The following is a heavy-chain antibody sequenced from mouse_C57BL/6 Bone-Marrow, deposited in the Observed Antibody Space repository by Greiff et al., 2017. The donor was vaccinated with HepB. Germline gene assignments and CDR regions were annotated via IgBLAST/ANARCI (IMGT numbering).Heavy chain of an antibody. CDR2: FHPYNDDT. Sequence: LQESGAELVKPGASVKMSCKASGYTFTTYPIEWLKQNHGKSLEWIGNFHPYNDDTKYNEKFKGKATLTVEKSSSTVYLELSPLTSDDSAVYYCARDYYGSSYPFYYAMDYWGQGTSVTVSS. CDR3: ARDYYGSSYPFYYAMDY. D-gene: IGHD1-1*01. J-gene: IGHJ4*01. CDR1: GYTFTTYP. V-gene: IGHV1-47*01.